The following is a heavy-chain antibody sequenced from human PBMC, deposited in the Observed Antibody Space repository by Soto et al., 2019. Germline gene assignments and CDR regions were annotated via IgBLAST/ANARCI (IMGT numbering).Heavy chain of an antibody. V-gene: IGHV4-59*11. J-gene: IGHJ6*02. D-gene: IGHD3-10*01. CDR2: IYHSGTT. CDR1: PRSIRHHF. Sequence: TMSLTFSLCPRSIRHHFSTWIRQHPGKGLEWIGYIYHSGTTNYNPSLKSRLTISIEKSKNQFSLKLSSVTAADTAVYYCARHAFGSGFYYGMGVWGQGTTVT. CDR3: ARHAFGSGFYYGMGV.